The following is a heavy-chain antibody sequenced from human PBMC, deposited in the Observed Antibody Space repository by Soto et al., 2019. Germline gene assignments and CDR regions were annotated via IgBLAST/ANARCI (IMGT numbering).Heavy chain of an antibody. CDR3: VRYPRSVGGSYRPDH. D-gene: IGHD3-16*02. J-gene: IGHJ4*02. V-gene: IGHV3-74*01. Sequence: GGSLRLSCAASGFTFSSYWMHWVRQVPEKGLVWVSRINSDGSITNYADAVKGRFTISRDNVKNTLYLQMNSLRAEDTAVYYCVRYPRSVGGSYRPDHWGQGTLVTVSS. CDR1: GFTFSSYW. CDR2: INSDGSIT.